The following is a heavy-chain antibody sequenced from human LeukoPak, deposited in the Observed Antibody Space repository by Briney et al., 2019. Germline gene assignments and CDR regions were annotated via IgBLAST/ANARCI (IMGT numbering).Heavy chain of an antibody. CDR2: IIPMSGTA. V-gene: IGHV1-69*13. CDR3: ARDDSYYGSGSIDY. D-gene: IGHD3-10*01. CDR1: GGTFNNFA. J-gene: IGHJ4*02. Sequence: SVKVSCKASGGTFNNFAISWVRQAPGQGLEWVGGIIPMSGTANYAQKFQGRVTITADESTSTAYMELSSLRSEDTAIYYCARDDSYYGSGSIDYWGQGTLVTVSS.